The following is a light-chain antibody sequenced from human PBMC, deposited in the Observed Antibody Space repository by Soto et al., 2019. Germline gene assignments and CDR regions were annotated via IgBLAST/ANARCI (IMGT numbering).Light chain of an antibody. J-gene: IGLJ2*01. V-gene: IGLV2-8*01. CDR2: EVS. Sequence: QSALTQPLSASGSPGQSVTISCTGTSSDVGGYNYVSWYQQHPGKAPKLMIYEVSKRPPGVPDRFSGSKSGNTASLTVSGLQAEDEADYYCSSYAGSHNCVVFGGGTKVTVL. CDR3: SSYAGSHNCVV. CDR1: SSDVGGYNY.